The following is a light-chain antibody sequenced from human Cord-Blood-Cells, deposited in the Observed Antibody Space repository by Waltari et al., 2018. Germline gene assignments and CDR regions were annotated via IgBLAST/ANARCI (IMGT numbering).Light chain of an antibody. CDR3: SSYAGSNNSYV. V-gene: IGLV2-8*01. CDR1: SSDVGGYNY. CDR2: EVS. J-gene: IGLJ1*01. Sequence: QSALTQPPSASGSPGQSVTISCTGTSSDVGGYNYVSWYQQHPGKAPTLMIYEVSKRPSGVPDRFSGSKSGNPASLTVSGLQAEDEADYYCSSYAGSNNSYVFGTGTKVTVL.